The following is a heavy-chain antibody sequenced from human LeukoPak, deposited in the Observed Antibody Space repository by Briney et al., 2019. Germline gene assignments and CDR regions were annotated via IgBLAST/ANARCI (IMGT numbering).Heavy chain of an antibody. V-gene: IGHV4-4*07. CDR1: GASISSYY. J-gene: IGHJ4*02. Sequence: SETLSLTCTVSGASISSYYWSWIRQPAGKGLEWIGRTYTSGSTNYNPSLKSRVTMSEDRSKNQISLKLSSVTAADTAVYYCARSVPYGSGSYYDYWGQGTLVTVSS. D-gene: IGHD3-10*01. CDR3: ARSVPYGSGSYYDY. CDR2: TYTSGST.